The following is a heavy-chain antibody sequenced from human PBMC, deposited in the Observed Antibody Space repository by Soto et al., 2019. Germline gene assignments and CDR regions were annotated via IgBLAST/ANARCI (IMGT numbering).Heavy chain of an antibody. V-gene: IGHV3-7*01. CDR3: ARDPPYDFWSGYYTGSDAFDI. CDR2: IKQDGSEK. CDR1: GFTFSSYW. J-gene: IGHJ3*02. Sequence: EVQLVESGGGLVQPGGSLRLSCAASGFTFSSYWMSWVRQAPGKGLEWVANIKQDGSEKYYVDSVKGRFTIPRDNAKNSLYLQMNSLRAEDTAVYYCARDPPYDFWSGYYTGSDAFDIWGQGTMVTVSS. D-gene: IGHD3-3*01.